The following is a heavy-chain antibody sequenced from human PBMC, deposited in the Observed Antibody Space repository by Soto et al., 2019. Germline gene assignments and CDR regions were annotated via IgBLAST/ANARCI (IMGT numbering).Heavy chain of an antibody. V-gene: IGHV3-20*04. Sequence: PGGSLRLCCAASGFTFDDYGMSWVRQAPGKGLEWVSGINWNGGSTGYADSVKGRFTISRDNAKNSLYLQMNSLRAEDTALYYCARGYYDSSSLDYWGQGTLVTVSS. J-gene: IGHJ4*02. CDR3: ARGYYDSSSLDY. CDR1: GFTFDDYG. CDR2: INWNGGST. D-gene: IGHD3-22*01.